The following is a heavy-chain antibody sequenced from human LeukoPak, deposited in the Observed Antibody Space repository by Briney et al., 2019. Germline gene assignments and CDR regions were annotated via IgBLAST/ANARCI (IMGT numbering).Heavy chain of an antibody. CDR2: LYSGGST. Sequence: GGSLRLSCAAPGFTLSSYAMSWVRQAPGKGLEWVSVLYSGGSTYSADSVKGRFTISRDNSKNTLYLQMNSLRAEDTAVYYCARDLSGYFDYWGQGTLVTVSS. CDR1: GFTLSSYA. V-gene: IGHV3-53*01. J-gene: IGHJ4*02. D-gene: IGHD2-15*01. CDR3: ARDLSGYFDY.